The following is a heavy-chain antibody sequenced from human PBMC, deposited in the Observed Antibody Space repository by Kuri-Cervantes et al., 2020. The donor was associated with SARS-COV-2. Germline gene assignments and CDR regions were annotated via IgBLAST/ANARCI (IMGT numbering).Heavy chain of an antibody. J-gene: IGHJ4*02. Sequence: GGSLRLSCAASGFTFSNSDMNWVRQAPGKGLEWVSGVSWNGSRTHYADSVKGRFIISRDNSRNFLYQQMNSLRPEDMAVYYCVRDKDDGSGDGFDYWGQGTLVTVSS. D-gene: IGHD3-10*01. CDR1: GFTFSNSD. V-gene: IGHV3-19*01. CDR2: VSWNGSRT. CDR3: VRDKDDGSGDGFDY.